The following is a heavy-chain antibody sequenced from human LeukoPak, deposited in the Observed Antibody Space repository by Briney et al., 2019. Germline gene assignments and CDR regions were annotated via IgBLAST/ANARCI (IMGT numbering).Heavy chain of an antibody. D-gene: IGHD3-22*01. V-gene: IGHV3-23*01. CDR2: ISASAGST. Sequence: GGSLRLSCAASGFTFSSFAMTWVRQAPGKGLEWVSSISASAGSTYYADSVKGRFTISRDNSKNTLFLQTNSLRVEDTAIYYCAKARVARAYYNSRGYYNFDYWGQGTLVTVSS. J-gene: IGHJ4*02. CDR1: GFTFSSFA. CDR3: AKARVARAYYNSRGYYNFDY.